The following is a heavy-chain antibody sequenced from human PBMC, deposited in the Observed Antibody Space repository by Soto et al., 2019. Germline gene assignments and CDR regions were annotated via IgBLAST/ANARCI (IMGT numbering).Heavy chain of an antibody. J-gene: IGHJ4*02. CDR2: IYYSGST. V-gene: IGHV4-39*01. CDR3: ARGGHYDGVSYHPVGFDY. D-gene: IGHD3-16*01. Sequence: PSETLSLTCTVSGGSISSSSYYWGWIRQPPGKGLEWIGSIYYSGSTYYNPSLKSRVTISVDTSKNQFSLKLSSVTAEDTAVYYCARGGHYDGVSYHPVGFDYWGQGTQVTVSS. CDR1: GGSISSSSYY.